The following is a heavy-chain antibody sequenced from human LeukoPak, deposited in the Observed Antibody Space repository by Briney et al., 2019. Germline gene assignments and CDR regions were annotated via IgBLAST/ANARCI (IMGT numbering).Heavy chain of an antibody. J-gene: IGHJ4*02. CDR2: INPSGGST. V-gene: IGHV1-46*01. CDR1: GYTFTSYY. CDR3: ARARSSWRFDF. Sequence: ASVKVSCKASGYTFTSYYVHWVRQAPGQGLEWMGKINPSGGSTSYVQKFQGRVNMTRDTSASTVYMELSSLRSEDTAVYYCARARSSWRFDFWGQGTLVTVCS. D-gene: IGHD6-13*01.